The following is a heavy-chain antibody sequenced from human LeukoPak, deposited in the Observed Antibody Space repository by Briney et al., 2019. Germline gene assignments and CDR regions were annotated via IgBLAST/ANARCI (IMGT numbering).Heavy chain of an antibody. Sequence: PGASLRLSCAASGFTFSSYAMSWVRQAPGQGLELVSGISGSCTGTYYADSVKGRFTICRDNYKNSLYLQMNSLRAEDMAVYYCAKERGDGYSGSYYPFVCWGQGTLVTVSS. J-gene: IGHJ4*02. CDR1: GFTFSSYA. CDR3: AKERGDGYSGSYYPFVC. D-gene: IGHD1-26*01. CDR2: ISGSCTGT. V-gene: IGHV3-23*01.